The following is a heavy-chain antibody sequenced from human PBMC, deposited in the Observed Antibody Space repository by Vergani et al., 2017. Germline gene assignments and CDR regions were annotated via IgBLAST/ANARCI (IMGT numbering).Heavy chain of an antibody. J-gene: IGHJ4*03. CDR3: AGDTHSWQRADR. CDR2: LSTTGGT. V-gene: IGHV4-4*09. D-gene: IGHD6-13*01. Sequence: QAQLQESGPGLVKPSETLSLSCHVFGVSFTDYNCNWIRQAPGKGLEWIGSLSTTGGTTHDIHNPSLKSRVSISVDTSKSQFSLRLTSVTAADSAIYYCAGDTHSWQRADRWGQGLLVSVSS. CDR1: GVSFTDYN.